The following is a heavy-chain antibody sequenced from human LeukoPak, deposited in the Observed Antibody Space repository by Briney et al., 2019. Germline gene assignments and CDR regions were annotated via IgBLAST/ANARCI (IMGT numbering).Heavy chain of an antibody. Sequence: SETLSLTCTVSGGSISSSSYYWGWIRQPPGKGLEWIGSIYYSGSTYYNPSLKSRVTISVDTSKNQFSLKLSSVTAADTAVYYCARHDAIVITMIVAGFFDYWGQGTLVTVSS. V-gene: IGHV4-39*01. D-gene: IGHD3-22*01. J-gene: IGHJ4*02. CDR3: ARHDAIVITMIVAGFFDY. CDR1: GGSISSSSYY. CDR2: IYYSGST.